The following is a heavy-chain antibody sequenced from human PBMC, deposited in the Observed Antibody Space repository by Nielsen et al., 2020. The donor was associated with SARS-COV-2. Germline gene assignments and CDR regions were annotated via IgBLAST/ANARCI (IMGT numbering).Heavy chain of an antibody. V-gene: IGHV3-21*01. D-gene: IGHD5-24*01. CDR3: ARGQRGYNPIDY. Sequence: GESLKISCAASGFTVSSYSMNWVRQAPGKGLEWVSSISSSSSYIYYADSVKGRFTISRDNAKNSLYLQMNSLRAEDTAVYYCARGQRGYNPIDYWGQGTLVTVSS. J-gene: IGHJ4*02. CDR1: GFTVSSYS. CDR2: ISSSSSYI.